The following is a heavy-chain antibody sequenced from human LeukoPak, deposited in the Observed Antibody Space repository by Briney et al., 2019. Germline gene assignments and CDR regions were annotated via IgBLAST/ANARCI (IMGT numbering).Heavy chain of an antibody. CDR3: AKEVGVGGFDY. Sequence: GGSLRLSCAASGFTFSTYDMHWVRQAPAKGLEWVAFIRFDGSQKYYAEFVKGRFTISRDNSKNTLFLQMNSLRVEDTAVYYCAKEVGVGGFDYWGQGTLVTVSS. CDR2: IRFDGSQK. D-gene: IGHD1-26*01. J-gene: IGHJ4*02. CDR1: GFTFSTYD. V-gene: IGHV3-30*02.